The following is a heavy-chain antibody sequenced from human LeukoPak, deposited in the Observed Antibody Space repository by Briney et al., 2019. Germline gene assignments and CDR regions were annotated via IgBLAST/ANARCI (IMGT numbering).Heavy chain of an antibody. V-gene: IGHV4-4*07. Sequence: PSETLSLTCTVSGGSISSYYWSWIRQPAGKGLEWIGRIYTSGSTNYNPSLKSRVTISVDTSKNQFSLKLRSVTAADTAVYSCARAPPRSGWYVPDYWGQGTLVTVSS. CDR1: GGSISSYY. D-gene: IGHD6-13*01. J-gene: IGHJ4*02. CDR3: ARAPPRSGWYVPDY. CDR2: IYTSGST.